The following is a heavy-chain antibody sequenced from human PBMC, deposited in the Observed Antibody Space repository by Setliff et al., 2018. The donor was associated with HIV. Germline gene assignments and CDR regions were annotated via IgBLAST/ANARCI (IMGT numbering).Heavy chain of an antibody. Sequence: SETLSLTCTVSGGSISSHYWSWIRQPPGKGLEWIGYVYFTGHTNFNPSLKSRVTMSIDTPQNQFSLTSEDTAVYYCARGNPPFGCSSSSCRYYYYFFGLDVWGQGTMVTVSS. V-gene: IGHV4-59*11. D-gene: IGHD2-2*01. J-gene: IGHJ6*02. CDR3: ARGNPPFGCSSSSCRYYYYFFGLDV. CDR2: VYFTGHT. CDR1: GGSISSHY.